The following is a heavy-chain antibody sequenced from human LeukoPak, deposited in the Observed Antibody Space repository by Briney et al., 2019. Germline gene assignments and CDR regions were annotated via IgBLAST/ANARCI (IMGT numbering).Heavy chain of an antibody. J-gene: IGHJ4*02. V-gene: IGHV3-33*01. CDR2: IWYDGSNK. D-gene: IGHD6-6*01. CDR1: GFTFSSHG. Sequence: GGSLRLSCAASGFTFSSHGIHWVRQAPDKGLEWVAVIWYDGSNKYYADSVKGRFTISRDNAKNSLYLQMNALRAEDTAVYYCARDVRPDYWGQGTLVTVST. CDR3: ARDVRPDY.